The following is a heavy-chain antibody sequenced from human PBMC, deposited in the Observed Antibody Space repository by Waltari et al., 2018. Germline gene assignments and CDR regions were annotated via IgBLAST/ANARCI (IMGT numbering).Heavy chain of an antibody. Sequence: EVQLLESGGGLIQPGGSLRLSCAGSGFPPGTYAMTWVRQAPGKGREWGSGIGGWGDITFYTDSVRGRFTISRDNSNNIVYLQMNNLKAEDTAIYYCTKDSDSSIHWFGMDAWGQGTTVTV. CDR2: IGGWGDIT. CDR1: GFPPGTYA. J-gene: IGHJ6*02. V-gene: IGHV3-23*01. CDR3: TKDSDSSIHWFGMDA. D-gene: IGHD3-9*01.